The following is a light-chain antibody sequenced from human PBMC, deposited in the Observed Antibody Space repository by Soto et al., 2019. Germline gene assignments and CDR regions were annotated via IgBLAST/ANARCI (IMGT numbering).Light chain of an antibody. CDR3: HQYATSPYT. Sequence: DIVLTQSPGTLSLSPGEGATLSCRASQSLSNVFLAWYQQKPGQAPRLLTYGASRRATGIPDRFSGSGSGTDFTLTISRLEPEDFAVYFCHQYATSPYTFGQGTKLEIK. V-gene: IGKV3-20*01. J-gene: IGKJ2*01. CDR1: QSLSNVF. CDR2: GAS.